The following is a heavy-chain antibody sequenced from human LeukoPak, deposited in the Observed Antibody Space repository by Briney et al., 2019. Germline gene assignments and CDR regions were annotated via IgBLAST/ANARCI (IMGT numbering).Heavy chain of an antibody. D-gene: IGHD6-19*01. V-gene: IGHV4-38-2*01. CDR1: GYSISSGYY. CDR2: IYHSGST. J-gene: IGHJ4*02. Sequence: SETLSLTCAVSGYSISSGYYWGWIRQPPGKGLEWIGSIYHSGSTYYNPSLKSRDTISVDTSKNQFSLKLSSVTAADTAVYYCARAPYSSGWHVDYWGQGTLVTVSS. CDR3: ARAPYSSGWHVDY.